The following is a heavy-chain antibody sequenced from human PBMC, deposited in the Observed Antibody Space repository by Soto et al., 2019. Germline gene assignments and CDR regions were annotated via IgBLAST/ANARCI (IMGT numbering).Heavy chain of an antibody. J-gene: IGHJ5*02. CDR3: AKEAYGDRSWFDP. Sequence: EAQLVESGGGLVKSGGSLRLSCAASGFTFSSYSMSWVCQAPGKGLEWVSSISPDSTYIYQADSVKGRFTISRDNAKNSLYLQMNSLRAEDAAIYYCAKEAYGDRSWFDPWGQGTLVTVSS. D-gene: IGHD4-17*01. CDR1: GFTFSSYS. CDR2: ISPDSTYI. V-gene: IGHV3-21*01.